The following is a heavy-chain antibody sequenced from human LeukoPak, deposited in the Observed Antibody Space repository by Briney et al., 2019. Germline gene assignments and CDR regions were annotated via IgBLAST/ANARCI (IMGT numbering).Heavy chain of an antibody. CDR1: GGSISSYY. D-gene: IGHD2/OR15-2a*01. V-gene: IGHV4-59*01. CDR2: IYYSGST. Sequence: SETLSLTCTVSGGSISSYYWSWIRQPPGKGLEWIGYIYYSGSTNYNPSLKSRVTISVDTSKNQFSLKLSSVTAADTAVYYCARDRGTTFPDAFDIWGQGTMVTVSS. CDR3: ARDRGTTFPDAFDI. J-gene: IGHJ3*02.